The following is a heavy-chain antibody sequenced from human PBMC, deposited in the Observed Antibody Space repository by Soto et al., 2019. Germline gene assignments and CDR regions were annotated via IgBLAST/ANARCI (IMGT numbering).Heavy chain of an antibody. CDR3: ARHTPAISISDH. V-gene: IGHV4-39*01. Sequence: QLQLQESGPGLVKPSETLSLTCTVSGGSISSSSYYWGWIRQPPGKGLEWIGSIYYRGSTYYNPSLKSRVTISVDTSKNQFPLKLSSVPAADTAVYYCARHTPAISISDHWGQGTLVTVSS. D-gene: IGHD2-15*01. CDR2: IYYRGST. J-gene: IGHJ4*02. CDR1: GGSISSSSYY.